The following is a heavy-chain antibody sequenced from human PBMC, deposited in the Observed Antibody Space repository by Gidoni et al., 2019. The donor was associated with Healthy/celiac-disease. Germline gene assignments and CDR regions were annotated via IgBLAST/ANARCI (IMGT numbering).Heavy chain of an antibody. Sequence: QVQLVESGGGVVQPGRSLRLSCAASGFTFSSYGMHWVRQAPGKGLEWVAVISYDGSNKYYADSVKGRFTISRDNSKNTLYLQMNSLRAEDTAVYYCAKDGHRGAVAGTCYFDYWGQGTLVTVSS. CDR1: GFTFSSYG. CDR2: ISYDGSNK. CDR3: AKDGHRGAVAGTCYFDY. J-gene: IGHJ4*02. D-gene: IGHD6-19*01. V-gene: IGHV3-30*18.